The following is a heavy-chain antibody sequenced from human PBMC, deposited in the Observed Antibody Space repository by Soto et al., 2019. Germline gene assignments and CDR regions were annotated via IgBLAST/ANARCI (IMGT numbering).Heavy chain of an antibody. CDR3: AKQRVGSSWYRDFDL. V-gene: IGHV3-23*01. CDR2: ISGVGGST. Sequence: PGGSLRLSCDASGFTFSDYAMSWVRQSPGKGLEWASGISGVGGSTYYPDSVKGRFTISRDNSRNTVYLQMNNLTADDTAVYYCAKQRVGSSWYRDFDLWGQGTLATVSS. CDR1: GFTFSDYA. J-gene: IGHJ4*02. D-gene: IGHD6-13*01.